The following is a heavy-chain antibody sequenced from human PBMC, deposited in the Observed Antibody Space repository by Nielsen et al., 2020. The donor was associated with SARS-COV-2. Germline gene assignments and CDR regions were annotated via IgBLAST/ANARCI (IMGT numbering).Heavy chain of an antibody. CDR1: GFTFTSPA. D-gene: IGHD3-10*01. V-gene: IGHV1-58*01. Sequence: SVKVSCKASGFTFTSPAVQWVRQARGQRLEWIGWIVVGSGNTNYAQKFQERVTITRDMSTSTAYMELSSLRSEDTAVYYCAKDGVVRGDALDLWGQGTMVTVSS. J-gene: IGHJ3*01. CDR2: IVVGSGNT. CDR3: AKDGVVRGDALDL.